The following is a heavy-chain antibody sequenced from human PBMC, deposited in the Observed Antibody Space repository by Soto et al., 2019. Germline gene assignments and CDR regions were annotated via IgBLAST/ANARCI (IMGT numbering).Heavy chain of an antibody. CDR1: GFTFSSYG. Sequence: QVQLVESGGGVVQPGRSLRLSCAASGFTFSSYGMLWVRQAPGKGLEWVAVISYDGSNKYYADSVKGRFTISRDNSKNTLYLQMNSLRAEDTAVYYCAKDLRLGPGMDVWGQGTTVTVSS. D-gene: IGHD3-16*01. J-gene: IGHJ6*02. CDR2: ISYDGSNK. CDR3: AKDLRLGPGMDV. V-gene: IGHV3-30*18.